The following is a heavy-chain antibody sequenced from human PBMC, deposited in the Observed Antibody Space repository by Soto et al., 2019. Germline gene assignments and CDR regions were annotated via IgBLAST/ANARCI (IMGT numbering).Heavy chain of an antibody. CDR3: ARHPSNFWFDP. CDR2: IYYSGST. V-gene: IGHV4-30-2*03. D-gene: IGHD4-4*01. CDR1: GGSISSGGYS. J-gene: IGHJ5*02. Sequence: SETLSLTCAVSGGSISSGGYSWGWIRQPPGKGLEWIGCIYYSGSTYYNPSLKSRVTVSVDTSKNQFSLKLSSVTAADTAVYYCARHPSNFWFDPWGQGTLVTVSS.